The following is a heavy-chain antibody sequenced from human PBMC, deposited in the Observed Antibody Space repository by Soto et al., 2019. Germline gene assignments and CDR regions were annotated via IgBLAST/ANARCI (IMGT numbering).Heavy chain of an antibody. J-gene: IGHJ4*02. CDR2: IGTSAST. V-gene: IGHV3-23*01. D-gene: IGHD2-2*01. CDR1: GFTFSSYS. Sequence: DVRLLESGGGLVQPGGSLRLSCPASGFTFSSYSMSWVRQAPGKGLEWVSTIGTSASTYYGDSVRGRFTISRDNSRNTLYLQMNSLRAEDTAVYYCADLSRYCTSSSCDWGQGTLVTVSS. CDR3: ADLSRYCTSSSCD.